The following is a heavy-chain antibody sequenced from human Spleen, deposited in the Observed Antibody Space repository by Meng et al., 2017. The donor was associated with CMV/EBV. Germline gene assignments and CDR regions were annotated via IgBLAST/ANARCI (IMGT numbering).Heavy chain of an antibody. Sequence: GESLKISCAASGFTFSSYWMSWVRQAPGKGLEWVANIKQDGSEKYYVDSVKGRFTISRDNSKNTVYLQMNSLRVEDTAVYYCAKDMTPNPPTAGFDYWGQGTLVTVSS. J-gene: IGHJ4*02. CDR1: GFTFSSYW. V-gene: IGHV3-7*01. CDR3: AKDMTPNPPTAGFDY. D-gene: IGHD6-13*01. CDR2: IKQDGSEK.